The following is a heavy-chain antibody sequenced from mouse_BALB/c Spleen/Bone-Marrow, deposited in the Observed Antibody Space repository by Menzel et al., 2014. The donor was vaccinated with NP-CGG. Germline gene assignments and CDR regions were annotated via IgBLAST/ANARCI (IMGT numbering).Heavy chain of an antibody. CDR1: GFNIKDAY. Sequence: VQLQQSGAELVKPGASVKLSCTASGFNIKDAYMHWVKQRPAQGLAWIGRIAPANGNTEYDPKFLDKATITADTSSNTAYLQLSSLTSEDTAVYYCARSPGEVNYWGQGTLVTVSA. CDR3: ARSPGEVNY. D-gene: IGHD1-3*01. V-gene: IGHV14-3*02. J-gene: IGHJ3*01. CDR2: IAPANGNT.